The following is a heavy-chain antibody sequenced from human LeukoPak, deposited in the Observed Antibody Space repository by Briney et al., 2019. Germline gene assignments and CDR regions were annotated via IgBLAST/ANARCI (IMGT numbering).Heavy chain of an antibody. CDR1: GGSISSYY. Sequence: SETLSLTCTVSGGSISSYYWSWIRQPAGKGLEWIGRIYTSGSTNYNPSLKSRVTMSVDTSKNQFSLKLSSVTAADTAVYYWARSYRGNGNPTGFDPWGKEPWSPSPQ. D-gene: IGHD1-14*01. CDR3: ARSYRGNGNPTGFDP. J-gene: IGHJ5*01. CDR2: IYTSGST. V-gene: IGHV4-4*07.